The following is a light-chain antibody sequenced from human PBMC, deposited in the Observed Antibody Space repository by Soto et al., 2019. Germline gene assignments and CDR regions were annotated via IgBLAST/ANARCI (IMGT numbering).Light chain of an antibody. CDR1: SSDIGAYDY. J-gene: IGLJ1*01. CDR3: SSYAGSNNFV. CDR2: EVN. V-gene: IGLV2-14*01. Sequence: QSALTQPASLSGSPGQSITISCTGTSSDIGAYDYVSWFQQHPGKAPKLMISEVNNRPSGVSNRFSGSKSGNTASLTVSGLQAEDEADYYCSSYAGSNNFVVGTGTKVTGL.